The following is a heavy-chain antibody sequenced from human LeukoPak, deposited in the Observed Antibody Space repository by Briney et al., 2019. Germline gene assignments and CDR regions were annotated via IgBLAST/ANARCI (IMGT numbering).Heavy chain of an antibody. D-gene: IGHD3-10*01. J-gene: IGHJ5*02. V-gene: IGHV1-69*01. CDR3: AREVDYYGSGSYPKTNWFDP. Sequence: SVKVSCKTSGGTFSSSAITWVRQAPGQGLEWMGGIIPMFGTPNYAQKFQGRVTITADESTSTAYMELSSLRSGDTAVYYCAREVDYYGSGSYPKTNWFDPWGQGTLVTVSS. CDR2: IIPMFGTP. CDR1: GGTFSSSA.